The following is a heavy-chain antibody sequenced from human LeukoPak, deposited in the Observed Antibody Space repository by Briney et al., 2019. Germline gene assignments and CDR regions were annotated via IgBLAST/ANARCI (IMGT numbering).Heavy chain of an antibody. J-gene: IGHJ4*02. Sequence: GGSLRLSCAGSGFNFSSYSMSWVRQAPWKGLEFVSSISSSSSFIYYADSVKGRFTISRDNAKKSLSLQMNSLRADDTAVYYCARGYSISWYLDWGQGTLVTVSS. CDR2: ISSSSSFI. CDR3: ARGYSISWYLD. CDR1: GFNFSSYS. V-gene: IGHV3-21*01. D-gene: IGHD6-13*01.